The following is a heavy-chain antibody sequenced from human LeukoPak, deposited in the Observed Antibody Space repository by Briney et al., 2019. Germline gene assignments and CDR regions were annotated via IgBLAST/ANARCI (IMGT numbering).Heavy chain of an antibody. Sequence: ASVKVSCKASGYTFTSYAMHWVRQAPGQRLEWMGWINAGNGNTKYSQKFQGRVTITRDTSASTAYMELRSLRSDDTAVYYCARDSTAAGTPDFDYWGQGTLVTVSS. CDR2: INAGNGNT. V-gene: IGHV1-3*01. CDR3: ARDSTAAGTPDFDY. D-gene: IGHD6-13*01. CDR1: GYTFTSYA. J-gene: IGHJ4*02.